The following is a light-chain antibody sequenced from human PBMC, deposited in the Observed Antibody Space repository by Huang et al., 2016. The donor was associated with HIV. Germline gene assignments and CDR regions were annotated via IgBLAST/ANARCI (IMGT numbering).Light chain of an antibody. CDR2: TAS. CDR3: QQSYSTPPT. Sequence: DIQMTQFPSSLSASVGDRVNITCRASQNINYFLNWVQQKPGKAPKLLIYTASFLQSGVPSRFSGSGSGTDFTLTISSLQPEDFATYYCQQSYSTPPTFGQGSKLEIK. J-gene: IGKJ2*01. V-gene: IGKV1-39*01. CDR1: QNINYF.